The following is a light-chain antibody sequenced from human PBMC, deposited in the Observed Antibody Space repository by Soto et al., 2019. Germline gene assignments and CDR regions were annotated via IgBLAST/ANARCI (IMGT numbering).Light chain of an antibody. J-gene: IGKJ1*01. Sequence: EVVLKQSPGTLSLSPGERATLSCRASQSISSNLVAWYQQKPGQAPRLLIYGASLRATGIPDRFSGSGSGTDFTLTITRLQPEDFAVYYGQQSGRTFGQGTKVEIK. CDR1: QSISSNL. CDR3: QQSGRT. V-gene: IGKV3-20*01. CDR2: GAS.